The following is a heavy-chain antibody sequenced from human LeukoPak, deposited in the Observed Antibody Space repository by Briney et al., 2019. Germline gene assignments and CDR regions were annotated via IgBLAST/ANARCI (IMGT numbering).Heavy chain of an antibody. CDR3: VRVYDDILTRYLFDP. V-gene: IGHV4-31*03. CDR1: AGSISSGGYY. Sequence: SETLSLTCTVSAGSISSGGYYWGWIRQHPGKGLEWIGYIYYSGSTYYNPSLKSRVAISVDTSKNHFSLKLSSVTAADTAVYYCVRVYDDILTRYLFDPWGQGTLVTVSS. CDR2: IYYSGST. D-gene: IGHD3-9*01. J-gene: IGHJ5*02.